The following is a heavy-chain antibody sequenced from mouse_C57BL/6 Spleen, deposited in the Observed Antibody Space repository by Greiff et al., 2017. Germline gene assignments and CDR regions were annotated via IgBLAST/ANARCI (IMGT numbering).Heavy chain of an antibody. V-gene: IGHV2-4*01. J-gene: IGHJ4*01. CDR2: IWSGGST. CDR3: ALYYYGSYAMDY. D-gene: IGHD1-1*01. Sequence: VQLVESGPGLVQPSQSLSITCTVSGFSLTSYGVHWVRQPPGKGLEWLGVIWSGGSTDYNAAFISRLSISKDNSKSQVFFKMNSLQADDTAIYYCALYYYGSYAMDYWGQGTSVTVSS. CDR1: GFSLTSYG.